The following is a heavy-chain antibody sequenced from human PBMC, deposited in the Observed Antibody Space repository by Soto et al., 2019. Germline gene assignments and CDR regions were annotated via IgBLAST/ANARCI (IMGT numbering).Heavy chain of an antibody. V-gene: IGHV1-46*03. D-gene: IGHD6-19*01. CDR2: INPSGGST. CDR1: GYTFTSYY. J-gene: IGHJ4*02. CDR3: ARVMGIAVAGIGY. Sequence: ASVTVSCQTSGYTFTSYYMHWVRQAPGQGLEWMGIINPSGGSTSYAQKFQGRVTMTRDTSTSTVYMELSSLRSEDTAVYYCARVMGIAVAGIGYWGQGTLVTVSS.